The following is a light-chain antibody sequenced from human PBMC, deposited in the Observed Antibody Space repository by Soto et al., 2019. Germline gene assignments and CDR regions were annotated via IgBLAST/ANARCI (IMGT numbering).Light chain of an antibody. J-gene: IGKJ1*01. V-gene: IGKV1-5*01. CDR3: QQYDTYWT. CDR1: QSIRSW. CDR2: DAS. Sequence: DIQMTQSPSTLSASVGDRVTITCRASQSIRSWLAWYQQKPGKAPELLIYDASSLQSGVPSRFSGSGSGTEFTLTISSLQPDDFATYYRQQYDTYWTFGQGTKVEIK.